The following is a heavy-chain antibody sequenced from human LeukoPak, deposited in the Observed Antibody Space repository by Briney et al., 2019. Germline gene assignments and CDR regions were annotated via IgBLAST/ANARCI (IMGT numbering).Heavy chain of an antibody. D-gene: IGHD5-12*01. CDR2: IYPGDSDT. CDR1: GYTFAKYW. V-gene: IGHV5-51*01. CDR3: ARHSGGYETDY. J-gene: IGHJ4*02. Sequence: GESLKISCQASGYTFAKYWIGWVRQMPGKGLEWMGIIYPGDSDTRYSPSFQGQVTISADKSISTAYLQWSSLKASDTAMYYCARHSGGYETDYWGQGTLVTVSS.